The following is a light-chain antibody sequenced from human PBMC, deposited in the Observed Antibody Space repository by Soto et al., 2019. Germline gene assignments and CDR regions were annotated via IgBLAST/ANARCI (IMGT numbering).Light chain of an antibody. CDR2: GAS. CDR1: QSVSSSS. V-gene: IGKV3-20*01. Sequence: XXLSPGERATLSCRASQSVSSSSLAWYQQKPGQAPRLLXYGASSRATGIPDRFSGSGSGTDFTLTISRLEPEDFAVYYCQQYGGSPLVTFGQGTKLEIK. J-gene: IGKJ2*01. CDR3: QQYGGSPLVT.